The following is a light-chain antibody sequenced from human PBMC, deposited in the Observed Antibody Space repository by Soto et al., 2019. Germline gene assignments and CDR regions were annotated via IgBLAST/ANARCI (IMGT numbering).Light chain of an antibody. J-gene: IGKJ5*01. CDR3: QQYNTYST. Sequence: DFDVTQSPYTRSARVGYRVNITSRASQSISRWLAWYQQKPGKAPQALIYDASSLKSGVPSRFSGNGSGTEFTLTISSLQPEDFATDYCQQYNTYSTFGQGTRLEIK. V-gene: IGKV1-5*01. CDR2: DAS. CDR1: QSISRW.